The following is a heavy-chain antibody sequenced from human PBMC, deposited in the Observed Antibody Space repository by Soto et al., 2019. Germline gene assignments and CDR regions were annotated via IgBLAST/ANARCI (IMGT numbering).Heavy chain of an antibody. J-gene: IGHJ4*02. CDR1: GFSLSSSGVG. Sequence: QITLKESGPTLVKPTQTLTLTCTFSGFSLSSSGVGVGWIRQPPGKALEWLTFIYWDDDKRYSPSLKSRLTITYDTSKNHVVITLYHLDPRDTDKDNGARHVVAGITYYFDSWGQGTLLTVSS. CDR2: IYWDDDK. CDR3: ARHVVAGITYYFDS. D-gene: IGHD2-15*01. V-gene: IGHV2-5*02.